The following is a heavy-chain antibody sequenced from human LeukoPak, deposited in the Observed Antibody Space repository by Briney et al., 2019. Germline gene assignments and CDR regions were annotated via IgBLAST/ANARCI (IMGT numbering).Heavy chain of an antibody. J-gene: IGHJ4*02. D-gene: IGHD4-23*01. V-gene: IGHV1-2*06. CDR2: INPNSGDT. CDR3: ARGSRGGYSLGY. Sequence: ASVKVSCKTSGYTSTAYYMHWVRQAPGQGLEWMGRINPNSGDTNFPQKFQGRVTMTRDTSIRTVYMILSRLRSDDTAVYYCARGSRGGYSLGYWGQGTLLTVSS. CDR1: GYTSTAYY.